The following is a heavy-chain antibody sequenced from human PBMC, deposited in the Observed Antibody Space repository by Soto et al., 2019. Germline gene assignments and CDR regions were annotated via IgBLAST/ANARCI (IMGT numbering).Heavy chain of an antibody. D-gene: IGHD2-8*02. Sequence: EVQLVESGGGLIQPGGSLRLSCEASGFTVSDNYMTWVRQAPGKGLEWVSLIYSDVYSAGTTYYADSVKGRFTIFRDNSKYTLYLQMDSLRAEDTAVYFCARELVEVINSTADYYGLDVWGQGTTVTVSS. V-gene: IGHV3-53*01. CDR3: ARELVEVINSTADYYGLDV. CDR1: GFTVSDNY. CDR2: IYSDVYSAGTT. J-gene: IGHJ6*02.